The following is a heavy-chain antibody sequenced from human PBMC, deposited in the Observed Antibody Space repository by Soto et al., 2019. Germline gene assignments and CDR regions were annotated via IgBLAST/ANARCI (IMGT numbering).Heavy chain of an antibody. CDR2: IYYSGST. Sequence: SETLSLTCAVSGGSISSSSYYWGWIRQPPGKGLEWIGSIYYSGSTYYNPSLKSRVTISVDTSKTQFSLKLSSLTAADTAVYYCARDRDGGHNWFDPWGQGTLVTVSS. CDR3: ARDRDGGHNWFDP. V-gene: IGHV4-39*07. J-gene: IGHJ5*02. D-gene: IGHD3-10*01. CDR1: GGSISSSSYY.